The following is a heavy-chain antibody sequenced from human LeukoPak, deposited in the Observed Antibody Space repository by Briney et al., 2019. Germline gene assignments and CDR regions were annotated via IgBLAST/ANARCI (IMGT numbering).Heavy chain of an antibody. CDR1: VFSFSTYW. V-gene: IGHV3-7*03. J-gene: IGHJ5*01. Sequence: GGSVRLSCTASVFSFSTYWMNWVRHAPWKGLEWVANIKQDGSEKYYVDSVKGRFTISRDNAKNSLYLQMNSLRAEDTAVYYCARDRDWYSFDSWGQGTLVTVSS. CDR2: IKQDGSEK. D-gene: IGHD6-19*01. CDR3: ARDRDWYSFDS.